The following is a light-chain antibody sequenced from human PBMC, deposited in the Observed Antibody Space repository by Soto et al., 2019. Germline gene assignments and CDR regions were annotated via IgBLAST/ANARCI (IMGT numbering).Light chain of an antibody. CDR3: QQYNTWPPIT. V-gene: IGKV3-15*01. Sequence: EIVMTQSPATLSVSPGEGVSLSCRASQSVRSNLAWYQQKPGQAPRLLIYGASTRATGFPARFSGSGCGTDFTLTISSLQSEDFAVYYCQQYNTWPPITFGQGTRLEIK. J-gene: IGKJ5*01. CDR2: GAS. CDR1: QSVRSN.